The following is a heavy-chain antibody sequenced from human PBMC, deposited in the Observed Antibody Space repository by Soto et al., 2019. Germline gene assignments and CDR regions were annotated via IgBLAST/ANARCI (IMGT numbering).Heavy chain of an antibody. CDR2: IYYSGST. V-gene: IGHV4-39*01. CDR3: ARQDSGYDSQVRELDY. D-gene: IGHD5-12*01. Sequence: SETLSLTCTVSGGSVSSGSYYWGWIRQPPGKGLEWIGSIYYSGSTYYNPSLKSRVTISVDTSKNQFSLKLSSVTAADTAVYYCARQDSGYDSQVRELDYWGQGTLVTVSS. CDR1: GGSVSSGSYY. J-gene: IGHJ4*02.